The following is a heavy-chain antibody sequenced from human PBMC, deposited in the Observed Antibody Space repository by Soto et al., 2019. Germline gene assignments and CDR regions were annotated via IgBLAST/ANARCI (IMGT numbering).Heavy chain of an antibody. CDR1: GFTFSNYA. Sequence: PGGSLRLSCAASGFTFSNYAMSRVRQAPGKGLEWVSTITGSAGGTYYADSMKGRFTISRDNSKSTLYLQMYSLRVEDTAVYYCARESEHWGQGTLDTVSS. V-gene: IGHV3-23*01. J-gene: IGHJ4*02. CDR3: ARESEH. CDR2: ITGSAGGT. D-gene: IGHD1-1*01.